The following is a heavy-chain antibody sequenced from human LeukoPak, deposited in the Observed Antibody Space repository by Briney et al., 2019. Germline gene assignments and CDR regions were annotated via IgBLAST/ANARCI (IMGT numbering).Heavy chain of an antibody. CDR2: IKQDGTEK. CDR1: GFTFSSYW. D-gene: IGHD2-15*01. CDR3: ARDHCSGGSCYSLADAFDI. V-gene: IGHV3-7*01. J-gene: IGHJ3*02. Sequence: GGSLRLSCAASGFTFSSYWMSWVRQAPGKGLEWVANIKQDGTEKYYVDSVKGRLTISRDNAKNSLYVQMNSLRAEDTAVYYCARDHCSGGSCYSLADAFDIWGQGTLVTVSS.